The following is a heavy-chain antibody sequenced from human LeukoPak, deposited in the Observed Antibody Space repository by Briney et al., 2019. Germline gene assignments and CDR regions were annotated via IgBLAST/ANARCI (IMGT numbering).Heavy chain of an antibody. CDR1: GFTFSSYW. Sequence: GGSLRLSCAASGFTFSSYWMHWVRQAPGKGLVWVSRINSDGSSTSYADSVKGRFTISRDNAKNTLYLQMNRLRAEDTAVYYCASLEDSGSYYPLDYWGQGTLVTVSS. D-gene: IGHD1-26*01. V-gene: IGHV3-74*01. J-gene: IGHJ4*02. CDR2: INSDGSST. CDR3: ASLEDSGSYYPLDY.